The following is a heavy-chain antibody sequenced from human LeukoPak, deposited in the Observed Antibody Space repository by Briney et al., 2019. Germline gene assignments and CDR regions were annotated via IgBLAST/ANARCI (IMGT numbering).Heavy chain of an antibody. D-gene: IGHD3-9*01. CDR1: GYSISSGYY. CDR2: IYHSGST. J-gene: IGHJ4*02. CDR3: ARLPERSDLLPSYANSFDW. Sequence: SETLSLTCTVSGYSISSGYYWGWIRQPPGKGLEWIGSIYHSGSTYYNPSLKSRVTISVDTSKNQFSLKLSSVTAADTAVFFCARLPERSDLLPSYANSFDWWGQGTLVTVSS. V-gene: IGHV4-38-2*02.